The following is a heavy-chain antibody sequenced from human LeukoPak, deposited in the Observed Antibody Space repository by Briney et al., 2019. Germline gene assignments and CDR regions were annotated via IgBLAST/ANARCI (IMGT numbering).Heavy chain of an antibody. CDR3: ARGIRRNINYWFDP. CDR2: MNPNSGNT. CDR1: GYTFTGYY. D-gene: IGHD4-11*01. Sequence: ASVKVSCKASGYTFTGYYMHWVRQATGQGLEWMGWMNPNSGNTGYAQKFQGRVTITRNTSINTAYMELSSLRFEDTAVYYCARGIRRNINYWFDPWGQGTLVTVSS. V-gene: IGHV1-8*03. J-gene: IGHJ5*02.